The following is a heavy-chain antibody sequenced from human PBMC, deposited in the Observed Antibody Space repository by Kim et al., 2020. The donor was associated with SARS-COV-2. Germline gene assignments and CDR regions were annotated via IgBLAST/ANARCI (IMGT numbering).Heavy chain of an antibody. CDR3: ARGAYDIVVVPAATGPEDY. J-gene: IGHJ4*02. V-gene: IGHV1-2*02. D-gene: IGHD2-2*01. CDR1: GYTFTGYY. Sequence: ASVKVSCKASGYTFTGYYMHWVRQAPGQGLEWMGWINPNSGGTNYAQKFQGRVTMTRDTSISTAYMELSRLRSDDTAVYYCARGAYDIVVVPAATGPEDYWGQGTLVTVSS. CDR2: INPNSGGT.